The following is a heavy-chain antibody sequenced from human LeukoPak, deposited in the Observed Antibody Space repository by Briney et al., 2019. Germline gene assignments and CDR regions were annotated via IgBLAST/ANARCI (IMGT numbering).Heavy chain of an antibody. CDR1: GFTFSSYG. CDR2: IWYDGSKT. J-gene: IGHJ4*02. D-gene: IGHD5-24*01. CDR3: ARGPSLGYNLY. Sequence: PGGSLRLSCAASGFTFSSYGMQWVRRAPGKGLEWVAVIWYDGSKTYYADSVKGRFTISRDNAKNSLYLQMNSLRAEDTAVYYCARGPSLGYNLYWGQGTLVTVSS. V-gene: IGHV3-33*03.